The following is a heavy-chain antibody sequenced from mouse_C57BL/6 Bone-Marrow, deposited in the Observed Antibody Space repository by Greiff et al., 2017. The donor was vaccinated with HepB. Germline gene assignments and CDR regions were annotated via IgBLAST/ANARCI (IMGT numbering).Heavy chain of an antibody. CDR3: ASYYYGSSYDY. CDR1: GYTFTSYT. D-gene: IGHD1-1*01. CDR2: INPSSGYT. Sequence: VQLQQSGAELARPGASVKMSCKASGYTFTSYTMHWVKQRPGQGLGWIGYINPSSGYTKYNQKFKDKATLTADKSSSTAYMQLSSLTSEDSAVYYCASYYYGSSYDYWGQGTTLTVSS. V-gene: IGHV1-4*01. J-gene: IGHJ2*01.